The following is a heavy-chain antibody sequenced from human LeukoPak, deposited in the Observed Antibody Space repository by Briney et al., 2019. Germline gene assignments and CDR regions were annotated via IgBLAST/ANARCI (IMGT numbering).Heavy chain of an antibody. D-gene: IGHD3-22*01. CDR1: GGPISSGDYY. Sequence: SETLSLTCTVTGGPISSGDYYWSWLRQPPGKGLEWIASIYSGGMTFYSPSLKSRLTISADTSRNHFSLRLSSVTAADTAVYYCARGGGVVVTPRAPYYYYYYYMDVWGKGTTVTVSS. CDR3: ARGGGVVVTPRAPYYYYYYYMDV. V-gene: IGHV4-39*02. J-gene: IGHJ6*03. CDR2: IYSGGMT.